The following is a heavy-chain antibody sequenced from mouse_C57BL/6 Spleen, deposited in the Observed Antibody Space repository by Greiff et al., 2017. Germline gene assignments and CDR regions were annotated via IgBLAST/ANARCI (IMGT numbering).Heavy chain of an antibody. V-gene: IGHV1-26*01. CDR2: INPNNGGT. CDR1: GYTFTDYY. Sequence: VQLKQSGPELVKPGASVKISCKASGYTFTDYYMNWVKQSHGKSLEWIGDINPNNGGTSYNQKFKGKATLTVDKSSSTAYMELRSLTSEDSAVYYCARDSPGAMDYWGQGTSVTVSS. CDR3: ARDSPGAMDY. J-gene: IGHJ4*01.